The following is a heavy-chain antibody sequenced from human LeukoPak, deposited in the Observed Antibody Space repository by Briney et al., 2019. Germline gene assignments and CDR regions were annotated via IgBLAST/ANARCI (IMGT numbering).Heavy chain of an antibody. CDR3: ARGGVGYCSSTSRPGVTWFDP. CDR2: INHSGST. CDR1: GGSFSGYY. Sequence: SETLSLTCAVYGGSFSGYYWTWIRQPPGKGLEWIGEINHSGSTNYNPSLKSRVTISVDTSKNQFSLKLSSVTAADTSVYYCARGGVGYCSSTSRPGVTWFDPWGQGTLVTVSS. D-gene: IGHD2-2*03. V-gene: IGHV4-34*01. J-gene: IGHJ5*02.